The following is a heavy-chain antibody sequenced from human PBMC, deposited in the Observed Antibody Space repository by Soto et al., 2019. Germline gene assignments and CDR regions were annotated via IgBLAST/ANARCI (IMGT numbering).Heavy chain of an antibody. J-gene: IGHJ4*02. Sequence: SVKVSCKASGFTFTISAVQWVRQARGQRLEWIGWIVVGSGNTNYAQKLQERVTITRDMSTRTAYLELSSLRSEETAGYYCAADDPPALQACSGPTGYWGQGTLVTVSS. CDR3: AADDPPALQACSGPTGY. CDR2: IVVGSGNT. D-gene: IGHD2-15*01. CDR1: GFTFTISA. V-gene: IGHV1-58*01.